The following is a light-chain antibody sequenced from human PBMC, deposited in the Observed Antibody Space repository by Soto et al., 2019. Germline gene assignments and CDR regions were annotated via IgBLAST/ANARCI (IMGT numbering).Light chain of an antibody. J-gene: IGLJ2*01. CDR1: SSDVGGYNY. CDR2: DVN. Sequence: QSALTQPVSVSGSPGQSITVSCTGTSSDVGGYNYVSWYQQHPGRAPKLIIYDVNYRPAGVSNRFSGSKSGNTASLTISGLRTEDEADYYCSSYSSSNTVLFGGGTQLTVL. CDR3: SSYSSSNTVL. V-gene: IGLV2-14*03.